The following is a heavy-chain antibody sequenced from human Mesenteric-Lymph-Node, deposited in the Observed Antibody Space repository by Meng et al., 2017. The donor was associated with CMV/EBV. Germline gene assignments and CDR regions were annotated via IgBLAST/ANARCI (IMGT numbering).Heavy chain of an antibody. CDR3: AHQQHGDSGGLSY. D-gene: IGHD1/OR15-1a*01. Sequence: FSGFSLSTSGAGVAWIRQPPGKALEWLALIYWDDDKRYSPSLKNRLTITKDTSKNQVVLRMTNIDPVDTATYYCAHQQHGDSGGLSYWGQGNLVTVSS. CDR2: IYWDDDK. J-gene: IGHJ4*02. CDR1: GFSLSTSGAG. V-gene: IGHV2-5*02.